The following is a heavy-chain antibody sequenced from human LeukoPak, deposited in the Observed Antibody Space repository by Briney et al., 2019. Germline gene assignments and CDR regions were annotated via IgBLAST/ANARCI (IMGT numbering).Heavy chain of an antibody. D-gene: IGHD4-17*01. V-gene: IGHV4-59*01. CDR1: GGSISSYY. J-gene: IGHJ4*02. CDR2: IYYSGST. Sequence: PSETLSLTCTVSGGSISSYYWSWIRQPPGKGLEWIGYIYYSGSTNYNPSLKSRVTISVDTSKNQFSLKLSSVTAADTAVYYCARSRDYGDYGYFDYWGQGTLVTVSS. CDR3: ARSRDYGDYGYFDY.